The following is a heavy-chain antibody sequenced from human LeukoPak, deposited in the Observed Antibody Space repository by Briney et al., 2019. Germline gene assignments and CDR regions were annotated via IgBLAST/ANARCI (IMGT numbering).Heavy chain of an antibody. CDR2: MYNSGST. CDR3: ARGIESYGDYGY. D-gene: IGHD4-17*01. V-gene: IGHV4-59*12. J-gene: IGHJ4*02. CDR1: GGSISGSY. Sequence: SETLSLTCPVSGGSISGSYWSWIRQPPGEGLEWIAYMYNSGSTNYNPSLKSRVTISIDTSKNQFSLKLSSLTAADAAIYYCARGIESYGDYGYWGQGILVTVSS.